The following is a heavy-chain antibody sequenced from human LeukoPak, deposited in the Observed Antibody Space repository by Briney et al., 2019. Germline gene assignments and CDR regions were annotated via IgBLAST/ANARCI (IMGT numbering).Heavy chain of an antibody. CDR1: GFTFSSYA. CDR2: ISYDGSNK. Sequence: GGSLRLSCAASGFTFSSYAMHWVRQAPGKGLEWVAVISYDGSNKYYADSVKGRFTISRDNSKNTLYLQMNSLRAEDTAVYFCARDRVPDYWGQGTLVTVSS. J-gene: IGHJ4*02. V-gene: IGHV3-30-3*01. CDR3: ARDRVPDY. D-gene: IGHD1-1*01.